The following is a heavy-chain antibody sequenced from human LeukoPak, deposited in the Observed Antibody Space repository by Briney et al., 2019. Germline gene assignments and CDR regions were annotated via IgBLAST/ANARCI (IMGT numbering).Heavy chain of an antibody. CDR2: ISSSGSTI. V-gene: IGHV3-48*03. CDR1: GFTFSSYE. Sequence: GGSLRLSXAASGFTFSSYEMNWVRQAPGKGLEWVTYISSSGSTIYYADSVKGRFTISRDNAKNSLYLQMNSLRAEDTAVYYCAREPSYYYYYYMDVWGKGTTVTVSS. CDR3: AREPSYYYYYYMDV. J-gene: IGHJ6*03.